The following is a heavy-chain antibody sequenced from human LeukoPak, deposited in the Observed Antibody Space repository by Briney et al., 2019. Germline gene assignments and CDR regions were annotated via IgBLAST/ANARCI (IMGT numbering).Heavy chain of an antibody. D-gene: IGHD6-19*01. Sequence: GGSLRLSCAASGFTFSSYGMNWVRQAPGKGLEWVSSITSSSSYIYYADSVKGRFTISRDNAKNSLYLQMNSLRAEDTAVYYCARDLLSSGWSGGNDYWGQGTLVTVSS. CDR3: ARDLLSSGWSGGNDY. V-gene: IGHV3-21*04. CDR2: ITSSSSYI. J-gene: IGHJ4*02. CDR1: GFTFSSYG.